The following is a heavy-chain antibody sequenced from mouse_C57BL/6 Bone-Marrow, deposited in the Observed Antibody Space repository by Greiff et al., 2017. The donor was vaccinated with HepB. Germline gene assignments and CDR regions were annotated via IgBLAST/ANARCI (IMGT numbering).Heavy chain of an antibody. D-gene: IGHD1-1*01. J-gene: IGHJ4*01. CDR3: ARCYYGSSYEGFYAMDY. CDR1: GYTFTDYN. Sequence: VQLQQSGPELVKPGASVKMSCKASGYTFTDYNMHWVKQSHGKSLEWIGYINPNNGGTSYNQKFKGKATLTVNKSSSTAYMELRSLTSEDSAVYYCARCYYGSSYEGFYAMDYWGQGTSVTVSS. CDR2: INPNNGGT. V-gene: IGHV1-22*01.